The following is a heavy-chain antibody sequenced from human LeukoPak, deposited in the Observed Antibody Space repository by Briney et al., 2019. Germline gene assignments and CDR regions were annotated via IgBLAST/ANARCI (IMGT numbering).Heavy chain of an antibody. D-gene: IGHD2-2*01. CDR3: ARSGPPIVVVPAAPGGVGMDV. CDR2: IYYSGST. J-gene: IGHJ6*02. V-gene: IGHV4-31*03. Sequence: SETLSLTCTVSGGSISSGGYYWSWIRQHPGKGLEWIGYIYYSGSTYYNPSLKSRVTISVDTSKNQFSLKLSSVTAADTAVYYCARSGPPIVVVPAAPGGVGMDVWGQGTTVTVSS. CDR1: GGSISSGGYY.